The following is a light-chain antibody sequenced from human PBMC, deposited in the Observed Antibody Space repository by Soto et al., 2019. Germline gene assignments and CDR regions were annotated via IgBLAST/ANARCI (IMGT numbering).Light chain of an antibody. CDR1: QNIRNW. CDR3: KKYNSAHLT. Sequence: GDSVTITCRASQNIRNWLAWYQQKPGKVHKLLIYAAYTLQSGVPSRFSGSGSGTDFTLTIRSMQPEDVATYYCKKYNSAHLTLGGGKKVDIK. V-gene: IGKV1-27*01. CDR2: AAY. J-gene: IGKJ4*01.